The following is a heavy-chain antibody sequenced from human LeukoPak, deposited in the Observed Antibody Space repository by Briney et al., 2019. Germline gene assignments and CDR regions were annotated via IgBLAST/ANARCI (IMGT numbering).Heavy chain of an antibody. CDR2: IYTSGST. D-gene: IGHD2-15*01. J-gene: IGHJ6*03. V-gene: IGHV4-4*07. CDR3: SRGVWYQPLNYYYYYMDV. Sequence: SETLSLTCTVSGGSISSYYWSWIRQPAGKGLEWIGRIYTSGSTNYNPCLKSRVTMSVDTSKNQFSLKLSSVTAANTAVYYCSRGVWYQPLNYYYYYMDVWGKGTTVTISS. CDR1: GGSISSYY.